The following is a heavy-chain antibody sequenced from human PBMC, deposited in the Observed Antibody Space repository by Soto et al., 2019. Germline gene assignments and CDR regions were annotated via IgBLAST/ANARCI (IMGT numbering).Heavy chain of an antibody. Sequence: QVQLQESGPGLVKPSQTLSLTCTVSGGSISSGDYYWSWIRQPPGKGLEWIGYIYYSGSTYYNPSLKSRVTISVDTSKNPFSLKLSFVTAADTAVYYCARDHYVYDILTGYGYYYGMDVWGQGTTVTVSS. CDR2: IYYSGST. V-gene: IGHV4-30-4*01. CDR3: ARDHYVYDILTGYGYYYGMDV. J-gene: IGHJ6*02. D-gene: IGHD3-9*01. CDR1: GGSISSGDYY.